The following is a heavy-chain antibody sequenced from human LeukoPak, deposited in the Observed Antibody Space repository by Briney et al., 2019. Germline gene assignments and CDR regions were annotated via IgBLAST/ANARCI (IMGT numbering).Heavy chain of an antibody. Sequence: AXVKVSCKASGYSFTSNYIHWVRQAPGQGLEWMGMIYPRDGSTSYAQKFQGRVTVTRDTSTSTVHMELSGLRSEDTAVYYCARDQEAFDYWGQGTLVTVSS. V-gene: IGHV1-46*01. CDR3: ARDQEAFDY. CDR1: GYSFTSNY. J-gene: IGHJ4*02. CDR2: IYPRDGST.